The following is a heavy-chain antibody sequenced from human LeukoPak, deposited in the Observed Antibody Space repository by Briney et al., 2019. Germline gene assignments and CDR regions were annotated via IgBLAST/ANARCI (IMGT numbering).Heavy chain of an antibody. D-gene: IGHD4-11*01. Sequence: GASVKVSCKASGGTFSSYAISWVRQAPGQGLEWMGGIIPIFGTANYAQKFQGRVTITADESTSTAYMELSSLRSEDTAVYYCAATTPVTTLYYYYYMDVWGKGTTVTVSS. CDR3: AATTPVTTLYYYYYMDV. CDR1: GGTFSSYA. CDR2: IIPIFGTA. J-gene: IGHJ6*03. V-gene: IGHV1-69*13.